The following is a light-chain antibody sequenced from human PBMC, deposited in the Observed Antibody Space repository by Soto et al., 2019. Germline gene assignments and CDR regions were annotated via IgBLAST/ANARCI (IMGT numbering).Light chain of an antibody. CDR2: SVS. Sequence: QSVLTQPPSASGTPGQSVTIFCSGTRSNIGSNTVNWYQQFPGTAPKFIIYSVSQRPSGVPARFSASKSGTSASLAISGLQSEDEADYYCAAWDDSLNGVVFGGGTKLTVL. V-gene: IGLV1-44*01. CDR1: RSNIGSNT. CDR3: AAWDDSLNGVV. J-gene: IGLJ2*01.